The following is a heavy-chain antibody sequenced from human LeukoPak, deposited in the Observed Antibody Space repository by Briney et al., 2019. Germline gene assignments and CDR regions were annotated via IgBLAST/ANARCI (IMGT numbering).Heavy chain of an antibody. Sequence: GGSLRLSCAASGFIFSNYAMSWVRQVPGRGLEWVSTISSRGDSTYVADSVKGRFTISRDNSKNTLYLQMNSLRAEDTAVYYCAREEQQLVHFDYWGQGTLVTVSS. J-gene: IGHJ4*02. V-gene: IGHV3-23*01. CDR1: GFIFSNYA. D-gene: IGHD6-13*01. CDR3: AREEQQLVHFDY. CDR2: ISSRGDST.